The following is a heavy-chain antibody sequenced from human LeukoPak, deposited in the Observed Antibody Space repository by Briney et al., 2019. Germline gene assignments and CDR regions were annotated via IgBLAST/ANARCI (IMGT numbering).Heavy chain of an antibody. Sequence: PGGSLRLSCAASGFNVNNNYMNWVRQAPGEGLEWVSVIYIGGSTDYADSVKGRFTISRDNSKNTLYLQMNSLRAEDTAVYYCASLAVAGLGYWGQGTLVTVSS. V-gene: IGHV3-53*01. CDR1: GFNVNNNY. CDR3: ASLAVAGLGY. J-gene: IGHJ4*02. D-gene: IGHD6-19*01. CDR2: IYIGGST.